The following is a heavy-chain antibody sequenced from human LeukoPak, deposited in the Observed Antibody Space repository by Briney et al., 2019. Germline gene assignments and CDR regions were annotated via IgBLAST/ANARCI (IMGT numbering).Heavy chain of an antibody. CDR1: GYSISSTYY. CDR3: ARGSRYYDVLTGFDY. Sequence: SETLSLTCSVSGYSISSTYYWGWIRQPPGKGLEWIGSIYHSGSTYHSGSTYYNPSLKSRVTISVDTSKNQFSLKLSSVTAADTAIYYCARGSRYYDVLTGFDYWGQGTLVTVSS. V-gene: IGHV4-38-2*02. J-gene: IGHJ4*02. D-gene: IGHD3-9*01. CDR2: IYHSGSTYHSGST.